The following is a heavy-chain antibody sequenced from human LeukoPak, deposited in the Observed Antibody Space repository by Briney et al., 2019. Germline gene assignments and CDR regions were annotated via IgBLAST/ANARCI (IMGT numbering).Heavy chain of an antibody. V-gene: IGHV4-38-2*02. CDR1: GYSISSGYY. D-gene: IGHD3-3*01. Sequence: SETLSLTCTVSGYSISSGYYWGWIRQPPGKGREGIGSIYHIGSTYYNPSLKIRVTISLDTSKNSFSLKLSSVTAADTAVYYCARVDFGVLGTYYFDYWGQGTLVTVSS. J-gene: IGHJ4*02. CDR2: IYHIGST. CDR3: ARVDFGVLGTYYFDY.